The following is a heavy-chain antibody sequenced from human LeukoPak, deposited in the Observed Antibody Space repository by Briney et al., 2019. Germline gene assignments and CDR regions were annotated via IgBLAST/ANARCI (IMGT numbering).Heavy chain of an antibody. V-gene: IGHV4-39*01. J-gene: IGHJ4*02. CDR2: TFFSGST. CDR3: ARHGIDVLSKDYYFDY. Sequence: SETLSLTCTVSGGSISSSTYHWGWVRQPPGKGLEWIGSTFFSGSTYYNPSLKSRVTISIDTSKNQFSLRLSSVTAADTAVYYCARHGIDVLSKDYYFDYWGQGTRVTVSS. CDR1: GGSISSSTYH. D-gene: IGHD3-16*01.